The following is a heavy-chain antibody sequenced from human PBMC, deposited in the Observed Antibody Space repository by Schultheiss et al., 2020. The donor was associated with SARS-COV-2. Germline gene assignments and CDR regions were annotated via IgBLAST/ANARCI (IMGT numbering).Heavy chain of an antibody. J-gene: IGHJ4*02. CDR3: ARDLTTVTTADLGY. Sequence: GGSLRLSCAASGFTFSSYGMHWVRQAPGKGLVWVSRINSDGSSPTYADSVKGRFTISRDNAKNTLYLQMNSLTAEDTAVYYCARDLTTVTTADLGYWGQGTLVTVSS. D-gene: IGHD4-11*01. V-gene: IGHV3-74*01. CDR1: GFTFSSYG. CDR2: INSDGSSP.